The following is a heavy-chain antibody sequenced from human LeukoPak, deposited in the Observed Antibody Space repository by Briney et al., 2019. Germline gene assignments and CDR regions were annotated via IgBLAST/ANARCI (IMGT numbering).Heavy chain of an antibody. CDR3: ASVSTQYRTNGVCYYYYYYYYMDV. J-gene: IGHJ6*03. CDR1: GGSISSSSYY. Sequence: SETLSLTCTVSGGSISSSSYYWGWIRQPPGKGLEWIGSIYYSGSTYYNPSLKSRVTISVDTSKNQFSLKLSSVTAADTAVYYCASVSTQYRTNGVCYYYYYYYYMDVWGKGTTVTVSS. V-gene: IGHV4-39*07. D-gene: IGHD2-8*01. CDR2: IYYSGST.